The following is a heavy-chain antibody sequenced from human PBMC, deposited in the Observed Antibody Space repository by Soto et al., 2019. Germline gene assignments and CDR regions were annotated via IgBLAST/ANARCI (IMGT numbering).Heavy chain of an antibody. CDR3: AKDVSVIVPIEKLNLFYYYGMDV. V-gene: IGHV3-30*18. D-gene: IGHD2-2*01. CDR2: ISFDGRKI. CDR1: AFTFSRFA. Sequence: QGQLVQSGGGVVQPGRSLTLSCEASAFTFSRFAMHWVRQAPGKGLEWVALISFDGRKIFYTHSVKDRFTISRDNSKNTLFLQMNNLRAEDTAVYYCAKDVSVIVPIEKLNLFYYYGMDVWGQGTTVTVSS. J-gene: IGHJ6*02.